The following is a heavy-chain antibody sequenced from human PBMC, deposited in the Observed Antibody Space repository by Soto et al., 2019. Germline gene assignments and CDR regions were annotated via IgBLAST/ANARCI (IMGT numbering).Heavy chain of an antibody. Sequence: GGSLRLSCAASGFTFSSYAMHWVRQAPGKGLEWVAVISYDGSNKYYADSVKGRFTISRDNSKNTLYLQMNSLRAEDTAVYYCARGLGYSSSWYGLDISGYYSQSFDCWGQGTLVTVSS. D-gene: IGHD6-13*01. CDR2: ISYDGSNK. CDR1: GFTFSSYA. J-gene: IGHJ4*02. CDR3: ARGLGYSSSWYGLDISGYYSQSFDC. V-gene: IGHV3-30-3*01.